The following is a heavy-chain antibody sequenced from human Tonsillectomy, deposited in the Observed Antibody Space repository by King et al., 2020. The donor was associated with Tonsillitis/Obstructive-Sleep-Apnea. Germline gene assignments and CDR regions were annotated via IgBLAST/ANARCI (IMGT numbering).Heavy chain of an antibody. V-gene: IGHV1-2*04. CDR2: INPNSGGT. CDR3: ARGGGEDCSSTSCQGWFDP. Sequence: VQLVQSGAEVKKPGASVKVSCKASGYTFTGYYMHWVRQAPGQGLEWMGWINPNSGGTNYAQKFQGWVTMTRDTSISTAYMELSRPRSDDTAVYYCARGGGEDCSSTSCQGWFDPWGQGTLVTVSS. D-gene: IGHD2-2*01. J-gene: IGHJ5*02. CDR1: GYTFTGYY.